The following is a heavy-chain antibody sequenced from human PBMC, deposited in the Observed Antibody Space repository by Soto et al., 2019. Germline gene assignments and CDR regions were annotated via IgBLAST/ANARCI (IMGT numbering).Heavy chain of an antibody. D-gene: IGHD1-20*01. CDR3: ATSQKGYNWYYFDH. CDR1: GGSFSGHY. V-gene: IGHV4-34*01. CDR2: INHSGST. Sequence: LSLTCAVYGGSFSGHYWSWIRQSPGKGLEWIGEINHSGSTNQNPSLKSRVTISVDTSKNQFSLKLKSVTAADTAVYYCATSQKGYNWYYFDHWGQGALVTVSS. J-gene: IGHJ4*02.